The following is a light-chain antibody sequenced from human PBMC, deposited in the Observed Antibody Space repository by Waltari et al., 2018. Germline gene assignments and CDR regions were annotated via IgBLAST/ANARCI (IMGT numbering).Light chain of an antibody. CDR2: GAS. Sequence: EIVLTQSPGTLSLSPGGRATLSCWTSQSVGRTLAWYQQKPGQPPRLLIYGASIRATGIPDRFSGSGSGTDFSLTISRLEPEDFAVYYCQHYVRLPVTFGQGTKVEIK. V-gene: IGKV3-20*01. CDR3: QHYVRLPVT. CDR1: QSVGRT. J-gene: IGKJ1*01.